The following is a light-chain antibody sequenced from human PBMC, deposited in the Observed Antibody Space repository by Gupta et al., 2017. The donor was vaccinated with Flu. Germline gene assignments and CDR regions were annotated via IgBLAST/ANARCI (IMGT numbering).Light chain of an antibody. Sequence: RVTISCSGGDSNIGRSSVSWYQQVSGTAPRRLIDTDNQRPPGVPDRFSGSKSGTTASRAISGLWSEDEADYHCATWDDRLNIWVFGGGTKVAVL. V-gene: IGLV1-47*03. CDR2: TDN. J-gene: IGLJ3*02. CDR3: ATWDDRLNIWV. CDR1: DSNIGRSS.